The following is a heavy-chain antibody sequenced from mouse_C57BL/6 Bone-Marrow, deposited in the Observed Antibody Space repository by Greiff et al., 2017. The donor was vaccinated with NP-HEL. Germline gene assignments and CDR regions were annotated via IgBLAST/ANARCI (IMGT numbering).Heavy chain of an antibody. D-gene: IGHD2-1*01. CDR1: GYTFTSYW. CDR3: TRWHYGNDY. CDR2: IHPNSGST. Sequence: QVQLQQPGAELVKPGASVKLSCKASGYTFTSYWMHWVKQRPGQGLEWIGMIHPNSGSTNYNEKFKSKATLTVDKSYSTAYMQLSRLTSEDSADYYCTRWHYGNDYWGQGTTLTVSS. J-gene: IGHJ2*01. V-gene: IGHV1-64*01.